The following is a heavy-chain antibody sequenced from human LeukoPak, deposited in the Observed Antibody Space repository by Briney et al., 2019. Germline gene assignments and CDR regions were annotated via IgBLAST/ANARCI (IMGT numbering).Heavy chain of an antibody. V-gene: IGHV4-38-2*02. J-gene: IGHJ4*02. CDR1: GYSISSGYY. Sequence: SSETLSLTCTVSGYSISSGYYWAWFGRPPGKGLEWIGSIYHSGSTYYNPSLKSRVTISVDTSKNQFSLKLSSVTAADTAVYYCARAGTSFYYFDHWGQGTLVTVSS. D-gene: IGHD3-10*01. CDR2: IYHSGST. CDR3: ARAGTSFYYFDH.